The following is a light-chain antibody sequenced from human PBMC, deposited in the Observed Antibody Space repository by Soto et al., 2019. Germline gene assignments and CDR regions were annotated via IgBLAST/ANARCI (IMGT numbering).Light chain of an antibody. CDR2: SAY. CDR1: QSISSN. V-gene: IGKV3-15*01. Sequence: EIVMTQSPATLSVSPGEGATLSCRASQSISSNLAWYHQKPGQAPRLLIYSAYTMAAGLPARFSGSGSGTEFTLTISSLQSEDFAVYYCQQYDKWPITFGQWTRLEI. J-gene: IGKJ5*01. CDR3: QQYDKWPIT.